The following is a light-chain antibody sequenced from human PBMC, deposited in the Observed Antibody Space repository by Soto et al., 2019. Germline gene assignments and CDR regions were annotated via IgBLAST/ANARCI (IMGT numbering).Light chain of an antibody. CDR2: DAS. V-gene: IGKV1-33*01. Sequence: DIQMTQSPSSLSASVGDRVTITCQASQDISKYVNWYQLKPGKAPKLLIYDASNLETGVPSRFSGSGSGTDFTFTISSLQPEDIATYYCQQYDNLPLTFGGGTKVEIK. CDR1: QDISKY. J-gene: IGKJ4*01. CDR3: QQYDNLPLT.